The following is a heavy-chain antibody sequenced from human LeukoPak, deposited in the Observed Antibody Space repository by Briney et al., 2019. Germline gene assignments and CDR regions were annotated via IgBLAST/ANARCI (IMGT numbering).Heavy chain of an antibody. D-gene: IGHD5-18*01. J-gene: IGHJ4*02. V-gene: IGHV3-21*01. CDR1: GFTFSSYS. CDR2: ISSSSSYI. CDR3: ARDPRGYSYGHDY. Sequence: PGGSLRLSCAASGFTFSSYSMNWVRQAPGKGLEWVSSISSSSSYIYYADSVKGRFTISRDNAKNSLYLQMNSLRAEDTAVYYCARDPRGYSYGHDYWGQGTLVTVSS.